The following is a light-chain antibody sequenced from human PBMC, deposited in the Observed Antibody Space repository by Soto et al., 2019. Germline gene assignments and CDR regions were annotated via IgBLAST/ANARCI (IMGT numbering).Light chain of an antibody. V-gene: IGKV1-5*03. J-gene: IGKJ1*01. CDR1: QSISNR. CDR3: QQYNTYSWT. CDR2: KAS. Sequence: DIQMTQFPSTLSASVGGRVTITCRASQSISNRLAWFQQKSGEAPNLLIHKASSLESGVPSRFSGSGSGTEFTLTISSLQPDDFATYYCQQYNTYSWTFGQGTKV.